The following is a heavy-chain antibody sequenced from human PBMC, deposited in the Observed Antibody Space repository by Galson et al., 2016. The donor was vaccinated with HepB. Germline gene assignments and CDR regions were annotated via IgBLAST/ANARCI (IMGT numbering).Heavy chain of an antibody. D-gene: IGHD6-19*01. J-gene: IGHJ4*02. CDR1: GFTFNNAW. V-gene: IGHV3-15*01. Sequence: SLRLSCAASGFTFNNAWMNWVRQAPGKGLEWVGRIKSKDAGGTTDYAAPVKGSFSVSRDDSEHKLYLQMNRLKTEDTAGYYCTTEGWCDAQFFDYWGQGTLVTVSS. CDR3: TTEGWCDAQFFDY. CDR2: IKSKDAGGTT.